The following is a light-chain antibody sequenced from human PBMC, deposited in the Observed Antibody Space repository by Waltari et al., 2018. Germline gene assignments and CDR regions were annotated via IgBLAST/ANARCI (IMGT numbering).Light chain of an antibody. Sequence: QSALTQPASVSGSPGQSITISCTGTSSDVGGYKYVSWYQQHPGKAPKLMIYEVSNRPSGSSSRFSGSKSGNMASLTSSGLQAEDEADYYCSSYASSSTLWVFGGGTKLTVL. J-gene: IGLJ3*02. CDR2: EVS. CDR3: SSYASSSTLWV. CDR1: SSDVGGYKY. V-gene: IGLV2-14*01.